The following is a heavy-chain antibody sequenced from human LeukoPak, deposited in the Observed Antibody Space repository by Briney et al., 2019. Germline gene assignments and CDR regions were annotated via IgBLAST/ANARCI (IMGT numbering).Heavy chain of an antibody. CDR1: GGSISSYY. CDR3: ARHREDYYGSGRAIDY. J-gene: IGHJ4*02. D-gene: IGHD3-10*01. V-gene: IGHV4-4*07. CDR2: IYTSGST. Sequence: SETLSLTCTVSGGSISSYYWSWIRQPAGKGLEWIGRIYTSGSTNYNPSLKSRVTMSVDTSKNQFSLKLSSVTAADTAVYYCARHREDYYGSGRAIDYWGQGTLVTVSS.